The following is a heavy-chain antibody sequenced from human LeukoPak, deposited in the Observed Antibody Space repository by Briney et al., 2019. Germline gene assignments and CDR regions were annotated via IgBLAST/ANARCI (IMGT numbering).Heavy chain of an antibody. Sequence: ASVKVSCKASGYTFTSYGISWVRQAPGQGLEWMGGIIPIFGTANYAQKFQGRVTITADESTSTAYMELSSLRSEDTAVYYCARDGDYYGSGNWFDPWGQGTLVTVSS. CDR2: IIPIFGTA. CDR1: GYTFTSYG. V-gene: IGHV1-69*13. CDR3: ARDGDYYGSGNWFDP. J-gene: IGHJ5*02. D-gene: IGHD3-10*01.